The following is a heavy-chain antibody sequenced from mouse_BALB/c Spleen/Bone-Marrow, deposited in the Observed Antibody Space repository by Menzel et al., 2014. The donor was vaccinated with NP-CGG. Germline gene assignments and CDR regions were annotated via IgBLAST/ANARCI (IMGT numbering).Heavy chain of an antibody. CDR1: GFNIKDTY. J-gene: IGHJ1*01. Sequence: VHVKQSGTELVKPGASVKLSCTASGFNIKDTYTHWVKQRPEQGLEWIGRIDPANGNTKYDPKFQGKATITADTSSNTAYLQLSSLTSEDTAVYYCANYDYGWYFDVWGAGTTVTVSS. V-gene: IGHV14-3*02. CDR2: IDPANGNT. D-gene: IGHD2-4*01. CDR3: ANYDYGWYFDV.